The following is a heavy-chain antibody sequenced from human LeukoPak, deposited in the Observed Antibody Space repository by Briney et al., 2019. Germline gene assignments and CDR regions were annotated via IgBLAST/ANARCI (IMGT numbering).Heavy chain of an antibody. D-gene: IGHD6-13*01. J-gene: IGHJ5*02. CDR1: GFTFSDYY. Sequence: GGSLRLSCAASGFTFSDYYMSWIRQAPGKGLEWVSYISSSGSTIYYADSVKGRFTISRDNAKNSLYLQMNSLRAEDTAVYYCVRSRSYSSSRDNWFDPWGQGTLVTVSS. CDR3: VRSRSYSSSRDNWFDP. V-gene: IGHV3-11*01. CDR2: ISSSGSTI.